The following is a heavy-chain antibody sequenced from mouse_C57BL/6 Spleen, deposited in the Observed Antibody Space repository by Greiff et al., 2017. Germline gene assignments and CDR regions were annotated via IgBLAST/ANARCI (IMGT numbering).Heavy chain of an antibody. CDR3: ARSYYPLRCAY. CDR1: GYSFTGYY. CDR2: INPSTGGT. J-gene: IGHJ3*01. Sequence: EVQLKQSGPELVKPGASVKISCKASGYSFTGYYMNWVKQSPEKSLEWIGEINPSTGGTTYNQKFKAKATLTVDKSSSTAYMQLKSLTSEDSAVYYCARSYYPLRCAYWGQGTLVTVSA. D-gene: IGHD2-10*01. V-gene: IGHV1-42*01.